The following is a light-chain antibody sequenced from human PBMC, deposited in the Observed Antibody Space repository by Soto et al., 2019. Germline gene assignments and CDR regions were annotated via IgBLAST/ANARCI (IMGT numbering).Light chain of an antibody. CDR2: KAS. J-gene: IGKJ1*01. V-gene: IGKV1-5*03. Sequence: DIQMTQSPSTLSGSVGDRVTITCRASQTISSWLAWYQQKPGKAPKLLIYKASTLKSGVPSRFSGSGSGTEFTLTISSLQPDDFAIYYCKHYNSYSEAFGKGTKGELK. CDR1: QTISSW. CDR3: KHYNSYSEA.